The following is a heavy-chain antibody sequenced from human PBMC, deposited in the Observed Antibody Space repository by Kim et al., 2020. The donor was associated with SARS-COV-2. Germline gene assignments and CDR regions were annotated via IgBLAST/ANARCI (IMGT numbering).Heavy chain of an antibody. CDR2: ISGSGGST. CDR1: GFTFSSYA. Sequence: GGSLRLSCAASGFTFSSYAMSWVRQAPGKGLEWVSAISGSGGSTYYADSVKGRFTISRDNSKNTLYLQMNSLRAEDTAVYYCAKPPRNAYYGSGSYYNGEVNYYYGMDVWGQGTTVTVSS. J-gene: IGHJ6*02. V-gene: IGHV3-23*01. CDR3: AKPPRNAYYGSGSYYNGEVNYYYGMDV. D-gene: IGHD3-10*01.